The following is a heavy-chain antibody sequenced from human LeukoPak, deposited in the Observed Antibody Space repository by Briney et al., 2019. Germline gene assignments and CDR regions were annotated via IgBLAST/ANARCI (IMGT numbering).Heavy chain of an antibody. CDR3: ARDPADYYDSSGYYFHFDY. CDR2: INPNSGGT. Sequence: ASVKVSCKASGYIFTAYYMHWVRQAPGQGLEWMGRINPNSGGTNYAQKFQSRVTMTRDTSINTVYMELNRLRFDDTAVYYCARDPADYYDSSGYYFHFDYWGQGTLVTVSS. CDR1: GYIFTAYY. J-gene: IGHJ4*02. D-gene: IGHD3-22*01. V-gene: IGHV1-2*06.